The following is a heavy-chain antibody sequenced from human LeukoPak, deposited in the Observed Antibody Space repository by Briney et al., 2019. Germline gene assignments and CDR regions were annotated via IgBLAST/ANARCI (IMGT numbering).Heavy chain of an antibody. CDR2: ISSSSSYI. D-gene: IGHD6-13*01. CDR3: ARALVGIAAAGADY. CDR1: GFTFGSYS. J-gene: IGHJ4*02. V-gene: IGHV3-21*01. Sequence: GGSLRLSCEASGFTFGSYSMNWVRQAPGKGLEWVSSISSSSSYIYYADSVKGRFTISRDNAKNSLYLQMNSLRAEDTAVYYCARALVGIAAAGADYWGQGTLVTVSS.